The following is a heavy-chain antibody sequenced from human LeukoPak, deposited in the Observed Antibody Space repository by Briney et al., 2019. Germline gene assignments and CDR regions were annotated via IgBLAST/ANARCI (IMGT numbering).Heavy chain of an antibody. J-gene: IGHJ4*02. CDR2: ISDSGGGT. V-gene: IGHV3-23*01. CDR3: AKRGVVIRVILVGFHEEASYFDS. Sequence: GGSLRLSCAVSGITLSNYGMSWVRQAPGKGLEWVAGISDSGGGTNYADSVKGRFTISRDNRKNTLYLQMNSLRAEDTAVYFCAKRGVVIRVILVGFHEEASYFDSWGQGALVTVSS. CDR1: GITLSNYG. D-gene: IGHD3-22*01.